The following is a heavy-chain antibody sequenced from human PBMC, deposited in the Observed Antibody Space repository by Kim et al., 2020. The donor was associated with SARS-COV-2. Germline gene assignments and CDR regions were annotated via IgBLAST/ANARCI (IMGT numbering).Heavy chain of an antibody. Sequence: SQTLSLTCAISGDGVSSNSGAWNWIRQSPSRGLEWLGRTYYRSKWYNDYAVSVKSRISISPDTSKNQFSLQLNSVTPEDTAVYYCASAFFLGHWGQGTLVTVSS. CDR2: TYYRSKWYN. CDR3: ASAFFLGH. J-gene: IGHJ4*02. D-gene: IGHD3-3*01. V-gene: IGHV6-1*01. CDR1: GDGVSSNSGA.